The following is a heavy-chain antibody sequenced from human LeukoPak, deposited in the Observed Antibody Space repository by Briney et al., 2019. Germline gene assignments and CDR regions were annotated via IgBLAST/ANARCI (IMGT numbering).Heavy chain of an antibody. Sequence: ASVKVSCKASGYTFTDYFIHWVRQAPGLGLEWMGWINPNIGDANYAQKFQDRVTMTRDRSINTAYMELSRLTSDDTAVYYCARMALDGGDSIGFDSWGQGTLVTVSS. J-gene: IGHJ5*01. CDR2: INPNIGDA. V-gene: IGHV1-2*02. CDR3: ARMALDGGDSIGFDS. CDR1: GYTFTDYF. D-gene: IGHD2-21*02.